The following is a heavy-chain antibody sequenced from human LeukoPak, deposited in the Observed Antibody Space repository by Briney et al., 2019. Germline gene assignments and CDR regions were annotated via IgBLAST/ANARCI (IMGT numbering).Heavy chain of an antibody. CDR2: INPSGGST. V-gene: IGHV1-46*01. J-gene: IGHJ4*02. CDR1: GYTFTSYY. Sequence: ASVKVSCKASGYTFTSYYMHWVRQAPGQGLEWMGIINPSGGSTSYAQKFQGRVTMTRDTSTSTVYMELSSLRSEDTAVYYCARVRGYYDSSGYSYFDFWGQGTLVTVSS. CDR3: ARVRGYYDSSGYSYFDF. D-gene: IGHD3-22*01.